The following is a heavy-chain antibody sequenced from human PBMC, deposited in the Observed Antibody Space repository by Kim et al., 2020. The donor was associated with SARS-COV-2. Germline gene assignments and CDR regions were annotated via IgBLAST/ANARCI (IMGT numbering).Heavy chain of an antibody. CDR3: AGSRRVYYSYGMDV. J-gene: IGHJ6*02. CDR2: INAGNGNT. D-gene: IGHD2-15*01. V-gene: IGHV1-3*01. CDR1: GYTFTNYA. Sequence: ASVKVSCKASGYTFTNYAMHWVRQAPGQRLEWMGWINAGNGNTKYSQKFQGRVTITRDTSASTAYMELSSLRSEDTAVYYCAGSRRVYYSYGMDVWGQGTTVTVSS.